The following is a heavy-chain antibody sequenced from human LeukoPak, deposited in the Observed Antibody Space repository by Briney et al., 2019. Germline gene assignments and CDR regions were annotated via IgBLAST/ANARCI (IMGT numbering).Heavy chain of an antibody. CDR1: GGSISNSSYS. J-gene: IGHJ6*02. V-gene: IGHV4-39*01. CDR3: ARLVKVTIFGVVIMGYGMDV. D-gene: IGHD3-3*01. Sequence: SETLSLTCTVSGGSISNSSYSWGWIRQPPGKGLEWIGSISYSGSTFYNPSLKSRVTISVDTSKSQFSLKLSSVTAADTAVYYCARLVKVTIFGVVIMGYGMDVWGQGTTVTVSS. CDR2: ISYSGST.